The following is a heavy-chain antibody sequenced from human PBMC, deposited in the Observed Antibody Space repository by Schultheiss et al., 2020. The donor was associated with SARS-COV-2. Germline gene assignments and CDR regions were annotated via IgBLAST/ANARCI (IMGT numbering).Heavy chain of an antibody. J-gene: IGHJ5*02. D-gene: IGHD5-18*01. CDR1: GGSISSGGYY. V-gene: IGHV4-39*07. CDR3: ARGTLYSKFDP. Sequence: SETLSLTCTVSGGSISSGGYYWSWIRQPPGKGLEWIGSIYHSGSTNYNPSLKSRVTISVDTSKNQFSLKLSSVTAADTAVYYCARGTLYSKFDPWGQGTLVTVSS. CDR2: IYHSGST.